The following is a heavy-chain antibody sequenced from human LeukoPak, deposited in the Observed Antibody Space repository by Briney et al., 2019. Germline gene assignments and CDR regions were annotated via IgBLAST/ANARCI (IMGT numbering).Heavy chain of an antibody. CDR2: INPSGGST. CDR3: TRGEPRSYYFDY. J-gene: IGHJ4*02. CDR1: GYTFTIYY. D-gene: IGHD3-16*01. V-gene: IGHV1-46*01. Sequence: GASVTVSFTASGYTFTIYYMHWVRQAPGQGLEWMGIINPSGGSTSYAQKFQGRVTMTRDTSTSTVYMELSSLRSEDTAVYYCTRGEPRSYYFDYWGQGTLVTVSS.